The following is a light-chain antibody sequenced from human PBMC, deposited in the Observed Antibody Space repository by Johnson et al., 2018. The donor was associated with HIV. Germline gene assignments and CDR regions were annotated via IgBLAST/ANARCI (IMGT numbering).Light chain of an antibody. V-gene: IGLV1-51*02. CDR2: KNT. Sequence: QSALTQPPSVSAAPGQKVTISCSGNTSTIGNNFVSWYQLLPGTAPKLLIYKNTQRPSGIPDRFSGSKSATSATLGITVLQTGDEADYYCGTWDTSLTAGGVFGTWTKVTVL. CDR1: TSTIGNNF. CDR3: GTWDTSLTAGGV. J-gene: IGLJ1*01.